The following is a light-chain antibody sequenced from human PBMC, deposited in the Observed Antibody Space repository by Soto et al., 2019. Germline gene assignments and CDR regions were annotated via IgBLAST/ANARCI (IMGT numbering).Light chain of an antibody. CDR3: QQLNSYPLT. V-gene: IGKV1-9*01. Sequence: IQLTQSPSSLSASVLYIVTITCRASQGFSTYLAWYQQKPGKAPKLLIYGASTLQSGVPSRFSGSGSGTDFTLTISSLQPEDFATYYCQQLNSYPLTFGQGTRLEIK. CDR1: QGFSTY. CDR2: GAS. J-gene: IGKJ5*01.